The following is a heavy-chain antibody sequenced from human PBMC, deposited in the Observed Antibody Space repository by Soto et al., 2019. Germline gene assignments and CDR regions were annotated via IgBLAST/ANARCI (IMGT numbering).Heavy chain of an antibody. CDR3: ARDSTPYSCFDY. CDR2: ISSSSSYI. D-gene: IGHD2-21*01. V-gene: IGHV3-21*01. CDR1: GFTFSSYS. J-gene: IGHJ4*02. Sequence: GGSLRLSCAASGFTFSSYSMNWVRQAPGKGLEWVSSISSSSSYIYYAESVKGRFTISRDNAKNSLYLQMNSLRAEDTAVYYCARDSTPYSCFDYWGQGTLVTVSS.